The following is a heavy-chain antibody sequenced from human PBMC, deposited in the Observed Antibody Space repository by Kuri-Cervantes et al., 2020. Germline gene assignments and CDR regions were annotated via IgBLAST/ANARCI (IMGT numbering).Heavy chain of an antibody. CDR1: GGTFSSYA. D-gene: IGHD2-15*01. CDR3: AKGGNFDY. V-gene: IGHV3-23*01. CDR2: ISGSGGST. Sequence: SCKASGGTFSSYAMSWVRQAPGKGLEWVSAISGSGGSTYYADSVKGRFTISRDNSKDTLYLQMNSLRAEDTAVYYCAKGGNFDYWGQGTLVTVSS. J-gene: IGHJ4*02.